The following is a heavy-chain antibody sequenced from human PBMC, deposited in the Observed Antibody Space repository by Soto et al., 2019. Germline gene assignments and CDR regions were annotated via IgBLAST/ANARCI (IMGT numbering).Heavy chain of an antibody. CDR2: IYSGGST. V-gene: IGHV3-66*01. CDR3: ARSPNPYSSSSPYYYGMDV. CDR1: GFTVSSNY. D-gene: IGHD6-13*01. J-gene: IGHJ6*02. Sequence: PGGSLRLSCAASGFTVSSNYMSWVRQAPGKGLEWVSVIYSGGSTYYADSVKGRFTISRDNSKNTLYLQMNSLRAEDTAVYYCARSPNPYSSSSPYYYGMDVWGQGTTVTVSS.